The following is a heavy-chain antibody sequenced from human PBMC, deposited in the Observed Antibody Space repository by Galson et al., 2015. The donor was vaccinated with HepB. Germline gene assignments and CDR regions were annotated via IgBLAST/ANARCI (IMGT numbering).Heavy chain of an antibody. D-gene: IGHD3-9*01. J-gene: IGHJ4*02. CDR3: ARGPPVLRYFDWPIDY. V-gene: IGHV3-33*08. Sequence: SLRLSCAASGFTFSSYGMHWVRQAPGKGLEWVAVIWYDGSNKYYADSVKGRFTISRDNSKNTLYLQMNSLRAEDTAVYYCARGPPVLRYFDWPIDYWGQGTLVTVSS. CDR2: IWYDGSNK. CDR1: GFTFSSYG.